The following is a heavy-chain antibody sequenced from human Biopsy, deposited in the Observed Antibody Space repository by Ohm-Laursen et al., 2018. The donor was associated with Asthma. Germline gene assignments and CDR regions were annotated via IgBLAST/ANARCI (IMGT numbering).Heavy chain of an antibody. CDR2: ITGSGGFT. D-gene: IGHD2-8*01. CDR1: GFTFSNYV. J-gene: IGHJ4*02. CDR3: AREVKMAY. Sequence: SLRLSCAASGFTFSNYVMSWVRQAPGKGLEWVSSITGSGGFTYYADSVKGRFTISRDNAKNSVFLQMNGLRAEDTGVYYCAREVKMAYWGRGTLVTVSS. V-gene: IGHV3-21*04.